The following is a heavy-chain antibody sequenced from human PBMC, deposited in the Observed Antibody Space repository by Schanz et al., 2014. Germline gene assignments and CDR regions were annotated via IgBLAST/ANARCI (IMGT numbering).Heavy chain of an antibody. CDR3: ARIADASGWYGPFDY. J-gene: IGHJ4*02. V-gene: IGHV4-59*10. CDR2: IYTSGST. CDR1: DESFSGYF. Sequence: QAQVQQWGAGLLKPSETLSLTCGVSDESFSGYFWSWIRQPAGKGLEWIGRIYTSGSTNYNPSLKSRATMSADTSKNQFSLKLSSVTAADTAVYYCARIADASGWYGPFDYWGQGTLVTVSS. D-gene: IGHD6-19*01.